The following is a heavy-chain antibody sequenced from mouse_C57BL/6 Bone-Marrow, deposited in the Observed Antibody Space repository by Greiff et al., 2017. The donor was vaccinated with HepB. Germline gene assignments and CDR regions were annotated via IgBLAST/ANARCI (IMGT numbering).Heavy chain of an antibody. J-gene: IGHJ4*01. Sequence: EVQVVESGGGLVKPRGSLTLSCAAPGFTFSSYTLSWVCYTQEKRLEWVATISGGGGNTYYPDSVKGGFPISRDNAKNTLYLPMSSLRSEYTALYYCARHEAYFYAMDYWGQGTSVTVSS. CDR3: ARHEAYFYAMDY. CDR1: GFTFSSYT. CDR2: ISGGGGNT. V-gene: IGHV5-9*01. D-gene: IGHD6-1*01.